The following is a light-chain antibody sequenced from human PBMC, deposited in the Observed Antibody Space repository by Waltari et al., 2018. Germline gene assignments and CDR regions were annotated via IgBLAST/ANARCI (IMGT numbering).Light chain of an antibody. J-gene: IGKJ2*01. CDR2: DAS. CDR3: QQRSNWPQYT. Sequence: EIVLTQSPATLSLSPGERATLSCRASQSVSSFLAWYQQKPGQAPRLLIYDASNRATGIPARFSGSGSGTDFTLTIGSLEPDDFAVYYCQQRSNWPQYTFGQGTKLEIK. CDR1: QSVSSF. V-gene: IGKV3-11*01.